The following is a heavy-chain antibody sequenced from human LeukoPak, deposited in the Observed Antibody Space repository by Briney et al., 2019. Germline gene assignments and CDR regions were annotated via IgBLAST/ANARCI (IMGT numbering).Heavy chain of an antibody. J-gene: IGHJ4*02. CDR2: IYYSGST. CDR3: ARHYHTDVQASFGY. Sequence: SETLSLTCTVSGGSISTCCSYWGWIRQPPGKGLEWIGTIYYSGSTYYNPSLKSRVTMSVDMSQNHFSLKLSSVTAADTAVYYCARHYHTDVQASFGYWGQGTLVTVSS. CDR1: GGSISTCCSY. V-gene: IGHV4-39*01. D-gene: IGHD3-16*02.